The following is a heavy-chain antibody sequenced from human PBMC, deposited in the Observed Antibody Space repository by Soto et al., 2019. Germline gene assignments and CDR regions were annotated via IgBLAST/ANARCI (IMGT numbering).Heavy chain of an antibody. Sequence: GGSLRLSCAASGFTFSSYAMSWVRQAPGKGLEWVSAISGSGGSTYYADSVKGRFTISRDNSKNTLYLQMNSLRAEDTAVYYCAKDPTRFFDWLSRDYYYHYCMDVWGRGTTVTVSS. CDR2: ISGSGGST. V-gene: IGHV3-23*01. CDR3: AKDPTRFFDWLSRDYYYHYCMDV. J-gene: IGHJ6*03. D-gene: IGHD3-3*01. CDR1: GFTFSSYA.